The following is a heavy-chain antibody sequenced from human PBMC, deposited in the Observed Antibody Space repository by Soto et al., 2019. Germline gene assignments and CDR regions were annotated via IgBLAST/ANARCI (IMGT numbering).Heavy chain of an antibody. D-gene: IGHD3-10*01. CDR3: ARHYSLLWFGEHYYYMDV. V-gene: IGHV4-59*08. CDR1: GGSISSYY. CDR2: IYYSGST. Sequence: SETLSLTCTVSGGSISSYYWSWIRQPPGKGLEWIGYIYYSGSTNYNPSLKSRVTISVDTSKNQFSLKLSSVTAADTAVYYCARHYSLLWFGEHYYYMDVWGQGTTVTVSS. J-gene: IGHJ6*03.